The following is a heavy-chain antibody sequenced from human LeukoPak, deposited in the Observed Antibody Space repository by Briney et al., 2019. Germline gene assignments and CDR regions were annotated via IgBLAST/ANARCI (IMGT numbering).Heavy chain of an antibody. Sequence: GGSLRLSCAASGFTFSSYGMNWVRQAPGKGLEWVSSISSSSSYIYYADSVKGRFTISRDNAKNSLFLQMNSLRAEDTAVHYCARAPGYCSSTSCYVKVGDYYYGLDVWGQGTTVTVSS. CDR2: ISSSSSYI. CDR3: ARAPGYCSSTSCYVKVGDYYYGLDV. V-gene: IGHV3-21*01. D-gene: IGHD2-2*01. J-gene: IGHJ6*02. CDR1: GFTFSSYG.